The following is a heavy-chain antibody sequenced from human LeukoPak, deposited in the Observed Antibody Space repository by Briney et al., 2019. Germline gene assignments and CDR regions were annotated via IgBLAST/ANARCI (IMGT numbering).Heavy chain of an antibody. CDR2: IRSDGSTE. CDR1: GFTFSSYW. Sequence: GGSLRLSCAASGFTFSSYWMSWVRRAPGKGLEWVTFIRSDGSTEYYADSVKGRFTISRDNSKNTLYLQMSSLRAEDTAVYYCAKKGQADDNGKPDWGQGTLVTVSS. V-gene: IGHV3-30*02. J-gene: IGHJ4*02. D-gene: IGHD1-1*01. CDR3: AKKGQADDNGKPD.